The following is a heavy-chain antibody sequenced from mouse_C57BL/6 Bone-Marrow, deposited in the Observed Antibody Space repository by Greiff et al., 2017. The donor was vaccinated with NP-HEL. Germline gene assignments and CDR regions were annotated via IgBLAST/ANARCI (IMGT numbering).Heavy chain of an antibody. J-gene: IGHJ2*01. CDR3: ARSDYYGSSYVRDY. V-gene: IGHV1-4*01. D-gene: IGHD1-1*01. CDR1: GYTFTSYT. Sequence: QVQLQQSGAELARPGASVKMSCKASGYTFTSYTMHWVKQRPGQGLEWIGYINPSSGYTKYNQKFKDKATLTADKSSSTAYMQLSSLTSEDSAVYYGARSDYYGSSYVRDYWGQGTTLTVSS. CDR2: INPSSGYT.